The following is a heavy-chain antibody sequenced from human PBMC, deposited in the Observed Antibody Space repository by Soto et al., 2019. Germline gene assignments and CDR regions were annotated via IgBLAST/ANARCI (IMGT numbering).Heavy chain of an antibody. CDR1: GFTFSRYG. CDR3: ATPVTIYYGMDV. V-gene: IGHV3-30*03. D-gene: IGHD3-3*01. Sequence: QVQLVESGGGVVQPGRSLRLSCAASGFTFSRYGMHWVRQAPGKGLEWVAVISYDGSNKYYADSVKGRFTISRDNSKNTLYLQMNSLRAEDTAVYYCATPVTIYYGMDVWGQGTTVTVSS. CDR2: ISYDGSNK. J-gene: IGHJ6*02.